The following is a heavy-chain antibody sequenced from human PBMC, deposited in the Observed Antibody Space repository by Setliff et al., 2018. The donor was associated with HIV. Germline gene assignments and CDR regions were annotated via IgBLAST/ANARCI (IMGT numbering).Heavy chain of an antibody. D-gene: IGHD3-22*01. CDR3: KADSSGYP. J-gene: IGHJ5*02. CDR1: GFTFSNAW. V-gene: IGHV3-15*07. Sequence: PGGSLRLSCAASGFTFSNAWMNWVRRAPGKGLEWVGRIKSKTDGGTSDYAAPVKGRFTISRDDSKTTLYLQMSSLKTEDTAVYYCKADSSGYPWGQGTLVTVSS. CDR2: IKSKTDGGTS.